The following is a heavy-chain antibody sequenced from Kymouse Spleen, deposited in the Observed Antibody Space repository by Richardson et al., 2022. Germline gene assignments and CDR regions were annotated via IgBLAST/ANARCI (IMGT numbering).Heavy chain of an antibody. D-gene: IGHD3-10*01. CDR3: TTVLLWFGEWFDP. Sequence: EVQLVESGGGLVKPGGSLRLSCAASGFTFSNAWMSWVRQAPGKGLEWVGRIKSKTDGGTTDYAAPVKGRFTISRDDSKNTLYLQMNSLKTEDTAVYYCTTVLLWFGEWFDPWGQGTLVTVSS. CDR2: IKSKTDGGTT. V-gene: IGHV3-15*01. J-gene: IGHJ5*02. CDR1: GFTFSNAW.